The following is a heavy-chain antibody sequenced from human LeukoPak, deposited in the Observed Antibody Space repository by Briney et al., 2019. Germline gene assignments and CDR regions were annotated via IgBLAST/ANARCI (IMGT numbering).Heavy chain of an antibody. CDR3: AREIAAAGRVY. V-gene: IGHV1-69*10. J-gene: IGHJ4*02. D-gene: IGHD6-13*01. CDR2: IIPILGIA. CDR1: GGSFSSYA. Sequence: SVKVSCKASGGSFSSYAISWVRQAPGQGLEWMGGIIPILGIANYAQKFQGRVTITADKSTSTAYMELSSLRSEDTAVYYCAREIAAAGRVYWGQGTLVTVSS.